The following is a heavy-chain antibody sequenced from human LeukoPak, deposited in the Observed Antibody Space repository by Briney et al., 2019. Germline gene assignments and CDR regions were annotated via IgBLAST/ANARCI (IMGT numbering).Heavy chain of an antibody. Sequence: SETLSLTCTVSGYSISSGYYWGWIRQPPGKGLEWIGSIYYSGTTYYNPSLKSRVTISVDTSKNQFSLKLSSVTAADTAVYYCARDGTTVTTRDWFDPWGQGTLVTVSS. CDR1: GYSISSGYY. V-gene: IGHV4-38-2*02. CDR2: IYYSGTT. J-gene: IGHJ5*02. D-gene: IGHD4-17*01. CDR3: ARDGTTVTTRDWFDP.